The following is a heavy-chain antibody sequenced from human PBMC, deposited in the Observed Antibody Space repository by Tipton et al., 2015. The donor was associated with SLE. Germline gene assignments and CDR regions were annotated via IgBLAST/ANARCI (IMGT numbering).Heavy chain of an antibody. Sequence: TLSLTCTVSGGSISSYYWSWIRQPPGKGLEWIGYIYYSGSPNSNPSLKSRVTISVDTSKNQFSLKLSSVTAAGTAVYYCARQLGKTRDVAFDIWGQGTMVTVSS. D-gene: IGHD7-27*01. J-gene: IGHJ3*02. CDR3: ARQLGKTRDVAFDI. CDR2: IYYSGSP. V-gene: IGHV4-59*07. CDR1: GGSISSYY.